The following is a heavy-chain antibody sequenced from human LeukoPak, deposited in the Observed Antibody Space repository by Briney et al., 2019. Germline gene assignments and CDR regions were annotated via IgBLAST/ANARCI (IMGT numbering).Heavy chain of an antibody. V-gene: IGHV3-NL1*01. Sequence: GGSLRLSCAASGFTFSSYGMHWVRQAPGKGLEWVSVIYSGGSTYYADSVKGRFTISRDNSKNTLYLQMNSLRAEDTAVYYCAREGADYGGSFDYWGQGTLVTVSS. D-gene: IGHD4-23*01. CDR2: IYSGGST. CDR3: AREGADYGGSFDY. CDR1: GFTFSSYG. J-gene: IGHJ4*02.